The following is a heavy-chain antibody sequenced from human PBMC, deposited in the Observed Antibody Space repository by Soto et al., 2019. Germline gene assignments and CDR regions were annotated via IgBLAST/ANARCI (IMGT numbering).Heavy chain of an antibody. V-gene: IGHV4-30-4*01. CDR3: AHRHSSTYSDY. D-gene: IGHD6-13*01. J-gene: IGHJ4*02. Sequence: QVQLQESGPGLVKPSQTLSITCTVSVGSISNGDYYWSWIRQPPGKGLEWIGSIYYSGRTYYNPSLKSRVTISVDTSKIQFFLKLNAVTAADTAVYSCAHRHSSTYSDYWGQGTLVTVYS. CDR2: IYYSGRT. CDR1: VGSISNGDYY.